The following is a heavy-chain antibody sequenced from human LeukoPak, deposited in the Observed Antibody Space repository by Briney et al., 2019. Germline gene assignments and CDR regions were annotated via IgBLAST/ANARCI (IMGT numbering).Heavy chain of an antibody. CDR3: ARGPPAWFDP. V-gene: IGHV1-69*06. CDR1: GGTFSSYA. J-gene: IGHJ5*02. CDR2: IIPIFGTA. Sequence: VASVKVSCKASGGTFSSYAISWVRQAPGQGLEWMGGIIPIFGTANYAQKFQGRVTITADKSTSTVYMELSSLRSEDTAVYYCARGPPAWFDPWGQGTLVTVSS.